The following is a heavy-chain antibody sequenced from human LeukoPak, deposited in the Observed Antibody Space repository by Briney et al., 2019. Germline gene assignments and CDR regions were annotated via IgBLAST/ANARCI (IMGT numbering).Heavy chain of an antibody. D-gene: IGHD3-22*01. Sequence: ASVKVSCKASRYTFTGYFMHWVRQAPGQGLEWMGWSNPKSCGTNYAQKFQGRVTMTGDKYISTAYMDVSSLRSDDTDVYYCARGGGTEWLLVHFEYWGQGTLVTVSS. CDR1: RYTFTGYF. CDR3: ARGGGTEWLLVHFEY. CDR2: SNPKSCGT. J-gene: IGHJ4*02. V-gene: IGHV1-2*02.